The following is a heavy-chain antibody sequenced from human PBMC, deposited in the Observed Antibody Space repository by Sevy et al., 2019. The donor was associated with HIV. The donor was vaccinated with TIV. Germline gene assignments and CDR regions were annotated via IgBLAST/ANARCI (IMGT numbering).Heavy chain of an antibody. Sequence: GGSLRLSCAISGFAVNDKYIIWVRQAPGKGLESVSVIFSSGSTYYADSAKGRFTISRDNSKNTVDLQMNSVRAEDTAVYYCVSLFLSYRSGWSYFDYRGQGTLVTVSS. CDR1: GFAVNDKY. D-gene: IGHD6-19*01. CDR3: VSLFLSYRSGWSYFDY. J-gene: IGHJ4*02. CDR2: IFSSGST. V-gene: IGHV3-66*02.